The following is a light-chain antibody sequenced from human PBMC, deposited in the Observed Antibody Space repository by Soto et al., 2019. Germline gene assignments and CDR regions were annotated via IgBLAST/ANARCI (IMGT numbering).Light chain of an antibody. CDR3: CSYAGSTTYVV. Sequence: QSALTQPASVSGSPGQSITISCTGTSSDVGRYNSVSWYQQHPGKAPKLMIYEVSKWPSGVSNRFSGSKSGNTAALTISGLQAEDEADYYCCSYAGSTTYVVFGGGTKVTVL. J-gene: IGLJ2*01. CDR2: EVS. V-gene: IGLV2-23*02. CDR1: SSDVGRYNS.